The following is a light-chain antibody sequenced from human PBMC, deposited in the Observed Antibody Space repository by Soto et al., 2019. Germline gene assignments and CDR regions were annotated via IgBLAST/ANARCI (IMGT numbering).Light chain of an antibody. V-gene: IGLV1-40*01. CDR1: SSNIGAGYD. Sequence: QPVLTQPPSVSGAPGQRVTISCTGSSSNIGAGYDVHWYQQLPGTAPKLLIYGNSNRPSGVPDRFSGSKSGTSASLAITGLLSEDEADYYCATWDDSLNVVFGGGTKLTVL. CDR3: ATWDDSLNVV. J-gene: IGLJ2*01. CDR2: GNS.